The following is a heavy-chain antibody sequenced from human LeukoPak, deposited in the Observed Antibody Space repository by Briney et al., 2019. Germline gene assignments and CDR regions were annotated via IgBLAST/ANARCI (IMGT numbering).Heavy chain of an antibody. D-gene: IGHD4-17*01. V-gene: IGHV3-33*01. CDR3: ARDQDGYYYFDY. J-gene: IGHJ4*02. Sequence: GRSLRLSCAASGFTFSSYGMHWVRQAPGKGLEWVAVIWCDGSNKYYADSVKGRFTISRDNSKNTLYLQMNSLRAEDTAVYYCARDQDGYYYFDYWGQGTLVTVSS. CDR1: GFTFSSYG. CDR2: IWCDGSNK.